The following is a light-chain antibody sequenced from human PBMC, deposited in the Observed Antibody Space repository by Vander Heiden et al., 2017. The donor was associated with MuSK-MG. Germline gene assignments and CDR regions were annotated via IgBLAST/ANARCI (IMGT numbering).Light chain of an antibody. CDR2: SAS. V-gene: IGKV3-20*01. Sequence: EIVLTQSPGTLSLSPGERATLSCRASQSVSSTSLTWYQQRLGQAPRLLIYSASSRATGIPDRFSASGSGTDFTLTISRLEPEDFAVYYCQQWGSSPLTFGGGTKVEIK. J-gene: IGKJ4*01. CDR1: QSVSSTS. CDR3: QQWGSSPLT.